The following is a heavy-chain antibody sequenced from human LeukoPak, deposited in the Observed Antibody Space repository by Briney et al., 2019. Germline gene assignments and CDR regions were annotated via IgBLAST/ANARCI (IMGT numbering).Heavy chain of an antibody. CDR1: GGSFSGYY. D-gene: IGHD6-13*01. V-gene: IGHV4-34*01. CDR2: INHSGST. J-gene: IGHJ4*02. Sequence: SETLSLTCAVYGGSFSGYYWSWIRQPPGKGLEWIGEINHSGSTNYNPSLKSRVTISVDTSKNQFSLKLSSVTAADTALYYCARIGYSTSWANFDYWGQGTLVTVSS. CDR3: ARIGYSTSWANFDY.